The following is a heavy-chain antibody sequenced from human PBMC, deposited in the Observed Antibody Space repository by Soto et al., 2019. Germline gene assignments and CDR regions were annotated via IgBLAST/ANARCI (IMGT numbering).Heavy chain of an antibody. Sequence: PGGSLRLSCAASGFSFNGNAMTWVRQAPGKGLEWVSSISGSVGTTYYADSVKGRFTISRDNSRSTLYLQMISLRAEDTALYYCAKGGQMSSWGQGTPVTVSS. J-gene: IGHJ5*02. CDR1: GFSFNGNA. D-gene: IGHD1-26*01. CDR2: ISGSVGTT. V-gene: IGHV3-23*01. CDR3: AKGGQMSS.